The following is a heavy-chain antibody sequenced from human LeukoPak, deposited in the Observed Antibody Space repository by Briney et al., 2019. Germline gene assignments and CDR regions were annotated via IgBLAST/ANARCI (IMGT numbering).Heavy chain of an antibody. V-gene: IGHV3-48*02. CDR1: GFTFSSYS. CDR3: ARADRSGTYNFDY. D-gene: IGHD1-26*01. J-gene: IGHJ4*02. CDR2: ISGTSRTI. Sequence: GGSLRLSCAASGFTFSSYSMNWVRQAPGKRLEWVSYISGTSRTIYYADSVKGRFTISRDNAKNSLSLQMNSLRDEDTAVYYCARADRSGTYNFDYWGQGTLVTVSS.